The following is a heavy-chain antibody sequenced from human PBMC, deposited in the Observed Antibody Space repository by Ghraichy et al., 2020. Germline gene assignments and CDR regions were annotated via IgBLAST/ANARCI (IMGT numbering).Heavy chain of an antibody. CDR3: ARGPRQWLLLRPRVYYFDY. CDR2: IYYSGST. V-gene: IGHV4-59*01. CDR1: GGSISSYY. J-gene: IGHJ4*02. Sequence: SETLSLTCTVSGGSISSYYWSWIRQPPGKGLEWIGYIYYSGSTNYNPSLKSRVTISVDTSKNQFSLKLSSVTAADTAVYYCARGPRQWLLLRPRVYYFDYWGQGTLVTVSS. D-gene: IGHD3-22*01.